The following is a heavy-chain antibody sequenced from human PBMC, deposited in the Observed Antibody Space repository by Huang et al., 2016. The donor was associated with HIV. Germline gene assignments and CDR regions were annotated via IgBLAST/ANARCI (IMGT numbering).Heavy chain of an antibody. V-gene: IGHV1-69*01. Sequence: QVQLVQSGAEVKKPGSSVKVSCKASGGSFRNFAIGWVRQAPGQGLEWRGGIIPTLGTANYAQKFQGRGTIIADESTSTAYIELSSLRSEDTAVYYCATVDYYDTSGPQRGYFDNWGQGTLVTVSS. D-gene: IGHD3-22*01. CDR1: GGSFRNFA. CDR3: ATVDYYDTSGPQRGYFDN. J-gene: IGHJ4*02. CDR2: IIPTLGTA.